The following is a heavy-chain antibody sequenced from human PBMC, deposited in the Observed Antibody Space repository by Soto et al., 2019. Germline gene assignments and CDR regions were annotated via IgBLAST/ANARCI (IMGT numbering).Heavy chain of an antibody. Sequence: EVQLLESGGGLVQPGGSLRLSCAASGFTFSNHGMYWVRLAPGKGLEWVSTIDSSGDGTNYAESVKGRFTISRDNAKSTMYLQLNSHSVEDSAVYFYYSTVPRRYDHPQDIDYWGQGTLVAVAP. CDR3: YSTVPRRYDHPQDIDY. CDR1: GFTFSNHG. V-gene: IGHV3-23*01. D-gene: IGHD4-17*01. J-gene: IGHJ4*02. CDR2: IDSSGDGT.